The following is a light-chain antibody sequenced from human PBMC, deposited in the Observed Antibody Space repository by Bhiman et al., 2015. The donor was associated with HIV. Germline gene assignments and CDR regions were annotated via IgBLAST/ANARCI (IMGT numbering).Light chain of an antibody. CDR1: SSNIGAGYD. CDR3: SSYGGTTNWGA. CDR2: SNN. J-gene: IGLJ2*01. V-gene: IGLV1-40*01. Sequence: QSVLTQPPSVSGAPGQRVTISCTGSSSNIGAGYDVHWYQHLPGTAPKLLIYSNNKRPSGVPDRFSTSRSGTSASLAITGLQAEDEADYYCSSYGGTTNWGAFGGGTKLTVL.